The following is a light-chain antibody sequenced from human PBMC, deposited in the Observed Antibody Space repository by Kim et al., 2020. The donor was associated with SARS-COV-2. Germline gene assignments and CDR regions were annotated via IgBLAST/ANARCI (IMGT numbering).Light chain of an antibody. Sequence: EIVLTQSPGTLSLSPGERATLSCRTSQSISSSYLAWYQQKPGQAPRLLIYGTSSRATGIPDRFSGSGSGTDFTLTISTVEPEDFAVYYCQLYGSSQWTFGQGTKVDIK. J-gene: IGKJ1*01. CDR3: QLYGSSQWT. V-gene: IGKV3-20*01. CDR1: QSISSSY. CDR2: GTS.